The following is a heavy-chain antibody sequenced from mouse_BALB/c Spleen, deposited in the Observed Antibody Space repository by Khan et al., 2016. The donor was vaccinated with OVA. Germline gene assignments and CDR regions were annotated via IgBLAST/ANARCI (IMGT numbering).Heavy chain of an antibody. D-gene: IGHD2-14*01. J-gene: IGHJ3*01. Sequence: EVQLQESGPSLVKPSQTLSLTCSVTGDSITSGYWNWIRNFPGNKLEYMGYMIYSGNTYYNPSLKSRISITRHTSTNQYYLKLNSVTTEDTATYDCARSTYRYAFAYWGQGTLVTVSA. V-gene: IGHV3-8*02. CDR3: ARSTYRYAFAY. CDR2: MIYSGNT. CDR1: GDSITSGY.